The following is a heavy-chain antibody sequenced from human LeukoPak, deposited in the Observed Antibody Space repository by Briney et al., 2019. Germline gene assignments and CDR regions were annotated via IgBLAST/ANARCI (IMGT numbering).Heavy chain of an antibody. V-gene: IGHV3-74*01. CDR2: INSDGSST. CDR1: GFTFSSYW. D-gene: IGHD3-22*01. Sequence: GGSLRLSCAASGFTFSSYWMHWVRQAPGKGLVWVSRINSDGSSTSYADSVKGRFTISRDNAKNTLYLQMNSLRAEDMAVYYCARSTYYYDSSGYPYAFDIWGQGTMVTVSS. J-gene: IGHJ3*02. CDR3: ARSTYYYDSSGYPYAFDI.